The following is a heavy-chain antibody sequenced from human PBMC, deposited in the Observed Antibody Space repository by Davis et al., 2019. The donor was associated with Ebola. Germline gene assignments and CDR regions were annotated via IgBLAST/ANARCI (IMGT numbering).Heavy chain of an antibody. CDR2: ISSSGSTI. CDR1: GFTFSSYW. Sequence: GESLKISCAASGFTFSSYWMHWVRQAPGKGLEWVSYISSSGSTIYYADSVKGRFTISRDNAKNSLYLQMNSLRAEDTAVYYCACGNYYGSGSYRDWGQGTLVTVSS. D-gene: IGHD3-10*01. J-gene: IGHJ4*02. CDR3: ACGNYYGSGSYRD. V-gene: IGHV3-48*04.